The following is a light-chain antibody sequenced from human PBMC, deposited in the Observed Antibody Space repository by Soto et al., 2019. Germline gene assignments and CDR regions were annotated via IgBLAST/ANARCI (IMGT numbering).Light chain of an antibody. CDR1: QSISSY. Sequence: DIQMTQSPSSLSASVGDRVTITCRASQSISSYLNWYQQKPGKAPKLLIYAASSLQSGVPSRFSCSGSGTDFTLTISSLQPEDFATYYCQQSYSTPFTFGPRTKVDI. J-gene: IGKJ3*01. CDR2: AAS. V-gene: IGKV1-39*01. CDR3: QQSYSTPFT.